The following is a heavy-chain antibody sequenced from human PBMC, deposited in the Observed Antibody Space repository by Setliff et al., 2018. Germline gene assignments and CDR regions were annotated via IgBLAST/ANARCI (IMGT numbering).Heavy chain of an antibody. V-gene: IGHV4-59*10. D-gene: IGHD1-26*01. Sequence: SETLSLTCAVYGDSFSDYYWSWIRQPPGKGLEWIGRLHTSGTTVYNPSLKGRVTISADTSTNHFSLKLTSVTAADTAVYYCARDNTIVGATDYWGQGALVTVSS. CDR1: GDSFSDYY. J-gene: IGHJ4*02. CDR3: ARDNTIVGATDY. CDR2: LHTSGTT.